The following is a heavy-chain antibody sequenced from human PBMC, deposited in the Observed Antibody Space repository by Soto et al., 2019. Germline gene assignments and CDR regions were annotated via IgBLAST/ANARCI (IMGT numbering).Heavy chain of an antibody. J-gene: IGHJ4*02. CDR3: ARESEDLTSNFDY. CDR1: GFTFSSYS. CDR2: ISSTTNYI. V-gene: IGHV3-21*01. Sequence: GGSLRLSCAASGFTFSSYSMNWVRQAPGKGLEWVSSISSTTNYIYYADSMKGRFTVSRDNAKNSVYLEMNSLSAEDTAVYYCARESEDLTSNFDYWGQGTLVTVSS.